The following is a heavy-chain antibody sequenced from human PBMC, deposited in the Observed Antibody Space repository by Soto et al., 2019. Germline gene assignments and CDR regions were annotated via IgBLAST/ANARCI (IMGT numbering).Heavy chain of an antibody. D-gene: IGHD3-3*01. V-gene: IGHV1-2*02. CDR3: AVAGVWSGYYPSLYYYGMDV. J-gene: IGHJ6*02. CDR1: GYTFTGYY. CDR2: IKPNSGGT. Sequence: ASVKVSCKASGYTFTGYYMHWVRQAPGQGLEWMGWIKPNSGGTNYAQKFQGRVTMTRDTSISTAYMELSRLRSDDTAVYYRAVAGVWSGYYPSLYYYGMDVWGQGTTVTVSS.